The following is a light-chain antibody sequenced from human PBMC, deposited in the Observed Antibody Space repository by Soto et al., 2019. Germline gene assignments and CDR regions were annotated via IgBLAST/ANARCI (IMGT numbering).Light chain of an antibody. CDR3: QRYDGSPCYT. CDR1: QSVDNRF. J-gene: IGKJ2*01. V-gene: IGKV3-20*01. Sequence: EIVLTQSPGTLSLSPGDRATLSCRAGQSVDNRFLAWYQQKPGQAPRLLIYGTSTRATGIPDRFSGSASGTDFTLTITRLEPEDCAVYYCQRYDGSPCYTFGQGTKVEIK. CDR2: GTS.